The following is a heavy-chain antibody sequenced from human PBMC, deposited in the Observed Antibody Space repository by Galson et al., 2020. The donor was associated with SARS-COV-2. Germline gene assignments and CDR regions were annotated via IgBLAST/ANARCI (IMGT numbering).Heavy chain of an antibody. Sequence: SETLSLTCFVSGGSISTNAHFWGWIRQPPEKGLEWIATIYSRGSTYYNPSLKSRLSLSLDTSNNHFSLRLTSLTAADTALYYCARGTSPRSTAVGRYFDSWGQGTLVAVSS. CDR3: ARGTSPRSTAVGRYFDS. CDR1: GGSISTNAHF. CDR2: IYSRGST. V-gene: IGHV4-39*07. D-gene: IGHD6-19*01. J-gene: IGHJ4*02.